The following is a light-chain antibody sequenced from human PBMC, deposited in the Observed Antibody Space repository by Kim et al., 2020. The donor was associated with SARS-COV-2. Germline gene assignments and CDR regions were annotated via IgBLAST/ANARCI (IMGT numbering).Light chain of an antibody. CDR1: VMAKKY. CDR3: YSAADNNLV. J-gene: IGLJ2*01. CDR2: KDN. V-gene: IGLV3-27*01. Sequence: SYELTQPSSVSVSPGQTARISCSGDVMAKKYGRWYQQKPGQAPVLVIYKDNERPSGIPERFSGSSSGTTVTLTISGAQIEDEADYYCYSAADNNLVFGGGTQLTVL.